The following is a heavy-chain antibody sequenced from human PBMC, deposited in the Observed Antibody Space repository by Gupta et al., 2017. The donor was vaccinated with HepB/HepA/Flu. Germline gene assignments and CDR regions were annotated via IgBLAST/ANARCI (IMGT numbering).Heavy chain of an antibody. V-gene: IGHV3-23*01. D-gene: IGHD3-3*02. Sequence: EVQLLESGGGLVQPGGSLRLSCAASGLSFSRNAMSWVRQAPGKGLEGVSGIGSDINTHYADSVKGRFTISRDNSKNTVYLQMNSLRAEDTAVYYCAKDLHFWSAMDVWGEGTTVTVSS. CDR3: AKDLHFWSAMDV. J-gene: IGHJ6*03. CDR1: GLSFSRNA. CDR2: IGSDINT.